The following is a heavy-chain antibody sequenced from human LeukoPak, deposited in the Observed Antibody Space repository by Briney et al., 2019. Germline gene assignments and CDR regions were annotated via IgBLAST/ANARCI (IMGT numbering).Heavy chain of an antibody. Sequence: RGSLRLSCAASGLTFSNAWMSWVRQAPGKGLEWVGRKTDGGTTDYAAPVKGRFTISRDDSKNTVYLQMNSLKIEDTAVYYCTTGTGRSDFDYWGQGTLVTVSS. CDR2: KTDGGTT. CDR1: GLTFSNAW. CDR3: TTGTGRSDFDY. V-gene: IGHV3-15*01. J-gene: IGHJ4*02. D-gene: IGHD1-1*01.